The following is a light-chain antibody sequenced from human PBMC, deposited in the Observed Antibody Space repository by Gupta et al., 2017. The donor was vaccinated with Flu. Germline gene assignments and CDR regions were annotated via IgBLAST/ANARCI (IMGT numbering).Light chain of an antibody. CDR2: DVS. Sequence: TSSDVGGYNYVSWYQQHPGKAPKLMIYDVSKRPSGVPDRFSGSKSGNTASLTISGLQAEDEADYYCCSDAGSHTLVIGEGTELTVL. J-gene: IGLJ3*02. CDR3: CSDAGSHTLV. CDR1: SSDVGGYNY. V-gene: IGLV2-11*01.